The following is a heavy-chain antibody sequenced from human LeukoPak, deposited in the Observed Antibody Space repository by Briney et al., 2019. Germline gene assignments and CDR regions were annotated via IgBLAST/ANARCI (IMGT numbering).Heavy chain of an antibody. CDR1: GFTFSSYA. CDR3: ARAYSSGWYTDY. CDR2: ISGGGSST. D-gene: IGHD6-19*01. J-gene: IGHJ4*02. V-gene: IGHV3-23*01. Sequence: GGSLRLSCAASGFTFSSYAMNWVRQAPGKGLEWVSAISGGGSSTYYADSVKGRFTISRDNAKNSLYLQMNSLRAEDTAVYYCARAYSSGWYTDYWGQGTQVTVSS.